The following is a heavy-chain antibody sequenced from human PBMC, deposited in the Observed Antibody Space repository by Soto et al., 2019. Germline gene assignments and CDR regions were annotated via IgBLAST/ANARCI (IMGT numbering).Heavy chain of an antibody. Sequence: SETLSLTCTVSGGSISSSTCYWGWIRQSPGKGLEFIGSMSYSGSTYYNPSLKSRVAISVDTSKNQFSLKLSSVTAADTAVYYCAKSGVAVIGRVFESWGQGTLVTVSS. D-gene: IGHD6-19*01. J-gene: IGHJ5*01. CDR1: GGSISSSTCY. V-gene: IGHV4-39*01. CDR2: MSYSGST. CDR3: AKSGVAVIGRVFES.